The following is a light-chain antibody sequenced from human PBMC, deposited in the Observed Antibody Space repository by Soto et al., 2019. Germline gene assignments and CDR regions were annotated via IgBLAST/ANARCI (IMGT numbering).Light chain of an antibody. V-gene: IGKV1-5*03. J-gene: IGKJ1*01. CDR3: QQYNSYPWT. CDR1: QSFSSW. CDR2: KAS. Sequence: DIQMTQSPSTLSASVGDRVTITCRASQSFSSWLAWYQQKPGKAPKLLIYKASSLESGVPSRFSGSGSGTEFTLTISSLQPDDFATYCCQQYNSYPWTFGQGTKLEIK.